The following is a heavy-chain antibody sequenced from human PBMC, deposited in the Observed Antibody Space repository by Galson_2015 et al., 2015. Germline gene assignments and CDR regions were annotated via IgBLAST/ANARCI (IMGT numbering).Heavy chain of an antibody. CDR3: ARGYCSGGSCYDA. CDR1: GGSISSGSYY. V-gene: IGHV4-61*02. D-gene: IGHD2-15*01. CDR2: LYTSGST. J-gene: IGHJ5*02. Sequence: TLSLPCPVSGGSISSGSYYWSWIRPPAGEGLEWIGRLYTSGSTNYNPSLKSRVTISVDTSKNQFSLKLISVTAADTAVYYCARGYCSGGSCYDAWGQGTLVTVSS.